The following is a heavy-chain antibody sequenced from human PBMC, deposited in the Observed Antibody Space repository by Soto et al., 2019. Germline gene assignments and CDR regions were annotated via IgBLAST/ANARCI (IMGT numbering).Heavy chain of an antibody. Sequence: PGGSLRLSCTASGFTFSSFAMSWVRQAPGKGLEWVSTISGSGGSTYYADSVKGRFTISRDSSKNTLYLQMNSLRAEDTAVYYCAKPLGYCSGGSCALVDHWGQGPLVPF. CDR1: GFTFSSFA. D-gene: IGHD2-15*01. CDR3: AKPLGYCSGGSCALVDH. CDR2: ISGSGGST. V-gene: IGHV3-23*01. J-gene: IGHJ4*02.